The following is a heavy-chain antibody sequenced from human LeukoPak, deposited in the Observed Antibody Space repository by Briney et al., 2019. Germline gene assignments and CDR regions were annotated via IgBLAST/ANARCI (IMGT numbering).Heavy chain of an antibody. CDR2: ISGDGTTT. D-gene: IGHD2-15*01. V-gene: IGHV3-74*01. Sequence: PGGSLRLSCAASGSTFSSYLMHWVRQAPGKGLEWVSRISGDGTTTNYADSVKGRFTISRDNAKNTLYLEMNSLRAEDTAVYYCSRRVDATRWFDPWGQGTLVTVSS. CDR1: GSTFSSYL. J-gene: IGHJ5*02. CDR3: SRRVDATRWFDP.